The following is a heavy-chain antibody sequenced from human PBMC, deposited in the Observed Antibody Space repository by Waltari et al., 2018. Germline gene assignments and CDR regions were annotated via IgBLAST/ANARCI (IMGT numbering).Heavy chain of an antibody. Sequence: QVQLQESGPGLLRASETLSLTCDVSNYAINSGFYWGWVRQPPGKGLEEIATIYHEGTTFYHPSLKSRVTTSMDTSKNQFSLTLRSVTAADTAVYYCTRQVLGYCTSAACRRLESWGQGILVTVSS. D-gene: IGHD2-2*03. CDR1: NYAINSGFY. CDR2: IYHEGTT. J-gene: IGHJ4*02. V-gene: IGHV4-38-2*01. CDR3: TRQVLGYCTSAACRRLES.